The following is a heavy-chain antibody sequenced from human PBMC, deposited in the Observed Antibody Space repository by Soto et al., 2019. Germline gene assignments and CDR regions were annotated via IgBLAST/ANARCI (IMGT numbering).Heavy chain of an antibody. D-gene: IGHD2-15*01. CDR2: ISSDGSNK. CDR3: AMDLYGGSSRFDF. Sequence: QVQLVESGGGVVQPGRSLRLSCAASGFTFSSNGIHWVRQARGKGLAWVAVISSDGSNKYYADSVKGPFTISRDNSKNTLYLQMNSLRAEDTAVYYCAMDLYGGSSRFDFWGQGTLVTVSS. CDR1: GFTFSSNG. V-gene: IGHV3-30*03. J-gene: IGHJ4*02.